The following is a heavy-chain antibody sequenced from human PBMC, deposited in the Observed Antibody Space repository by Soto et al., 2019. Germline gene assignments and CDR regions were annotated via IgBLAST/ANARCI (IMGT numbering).Heavy chain of an antibody. J-gene: IGHJ6*02. V-gene: IGHV3-74*01. D-gene: IGHD2-2*01. CDR1: GISFSNTW. Sequence: GSLLLSCAASGISFSNTWMHWVRQVPGKGLVWVAYINSDGTTTTYADSVRGRFTISRDNAKKTVYLQMNSLRAEDTDLYYCTTDGSYAQYVWGQGTAVTVYS. CDR3: TTDGSYAQYV. CDR2: INSDGTTT.